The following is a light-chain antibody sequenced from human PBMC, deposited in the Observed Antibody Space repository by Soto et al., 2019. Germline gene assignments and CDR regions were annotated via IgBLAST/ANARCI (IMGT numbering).Light chain of an antibody. Sequence: EIVMTQSPATLSVSPGERATLFCRAGQSISNNLAWYQQKPGQAPRLLIYGASTRATGIPARFTGSGSGTEFTLTISSLQSEDFAVYYCQQYSNWPRTFGQGTKVEIK. J-gene: IGKJ1*01. CDR1: QSISNN. CDR3: QQYSNWPRT. CDR2: GAS. V-gene: IGKV3-15*01.